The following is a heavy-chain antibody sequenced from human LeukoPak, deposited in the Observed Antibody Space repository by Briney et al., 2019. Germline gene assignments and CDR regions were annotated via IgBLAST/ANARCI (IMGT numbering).Heavy chain of an antibody. CDR3: ARDQSYSSNWWSWFDP. D-gene: IGHD6-13*01. V-gene: IGHV1-2*02. Sequence: ASVKVSCKASGYTFTGYYMHWVRQAPGQGLEWMGWINPNSGGTNYAQKFQGRVTMTRDTSISTAYMELSRLRSDDTAVYYCARDQSYSSNWWSWFDPWGQGTLVTVSS. J-gene: IGHJ5*02. CDR1: GYTFTGYY. CDR2: INPNSGGT.